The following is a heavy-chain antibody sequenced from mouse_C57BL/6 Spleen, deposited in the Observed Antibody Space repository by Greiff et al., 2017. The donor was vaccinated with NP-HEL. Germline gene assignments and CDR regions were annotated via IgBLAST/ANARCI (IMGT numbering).Heavy chain of an antibody. D-gene: IGHD2-12*01. Sequence: EVKVVESGGGLVKPGGSLKLSCAASGFTFSSYAMSWVRQTPEKRLEWVATISDGGSYTYYPDNVKGRFTISRDNAKNNLYLQMSHLKSEDTAMYYCARDTPAILFAYWGQGTLVTVSA. J-gene: IGHJ3*01. V-gene: IGHV5-4*01. CDR1: GFTFSSYA. CDR3: ARDTPAILFAY. CDR2: ISDGGSYT.